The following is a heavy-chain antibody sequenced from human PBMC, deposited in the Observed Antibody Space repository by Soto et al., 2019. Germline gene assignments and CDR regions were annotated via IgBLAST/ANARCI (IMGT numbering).Heavy chain of an antibody. J-gene: IGHJ4*02. CDR3: ARGGGRSGWYYFDY. D-gene: IGHD6-19*01. Sequence: QVQLQQWGAGLLKPSETLSLTCAVYGGSFSGYYWSWIRQPPGKGLEWIGEINHSGSTNYNPSLKSRVTISVDTSKNQYALKLSSVTAAGTAVYYCARGGGRSGWYYFDYWGQGTLVTVCS. CDR2: INHSGST. CDR1: GGSFSGYY. V-gene: IGHV4-34*01.